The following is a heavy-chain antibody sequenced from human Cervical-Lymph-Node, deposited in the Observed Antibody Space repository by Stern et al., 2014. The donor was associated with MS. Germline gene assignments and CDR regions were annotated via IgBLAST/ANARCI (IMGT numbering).Heavy chain of an antibody. D-gene: IGHD4-23*01. J-gene: IGHJ5*02. V-gene: IGHV1-69*01. Sequence: QVQLVESGAEVKKPGSSVKVSCKVSGATFSTNGISWVRQGPGQGLEWMGAIVPIFEKSNYAQKFRGRVSITADESTNIAYMELTSLTSEDTGVYYCAREHHGGNFAAWGQGTLVTVSS. CDR3: AREHHGGNFAA. CDR1: GATFSTNG. CDR2: IVPIFEKS.